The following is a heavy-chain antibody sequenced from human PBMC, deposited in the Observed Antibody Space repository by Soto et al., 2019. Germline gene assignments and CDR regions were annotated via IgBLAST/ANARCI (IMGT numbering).Heavy chain of an antibody. D-gene: IGHD1-26*01. Sequence: QLPLQESGPGLVKPSETLSLTCTVSGGSISSSSYYWGWIRQPPGKGLEWIGSIYYSGSTYYNPSLKSRVTISVDTSKNQFSLKLSSVTAADTAVYYCARHYGSGSYNLDYYYGMDVWGQGTTVTVSS. CDR3: ARHYGSGSYNLDYYYGMDV. CDR2: IYYSGST. CDR1: GGSISSSSYY. J-gene: IGHJ6*02. V-gene: IGHV4-39*01.